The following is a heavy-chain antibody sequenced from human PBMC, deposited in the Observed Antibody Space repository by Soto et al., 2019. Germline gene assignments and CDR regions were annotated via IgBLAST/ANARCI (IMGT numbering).Heavy chain of an antibody. CDR1: GASISVHSYF. CDR3: TRRYNWNDNHFDP. J-gene: IGHJ5*02. Sequence: SETLSLTCTVSGASISVHSYFWTWIRQPPGKGLEWIGSSYYSGTTYFNPSLKSRATISVDTSKNQFSLRLTSVTAADTAIYYCTRRYNWNDNHFDPWGPGALGT. CDR2: SYYSGTT. V-gene: IGHV4-39*01. D-gene: IGHD1-20*01.